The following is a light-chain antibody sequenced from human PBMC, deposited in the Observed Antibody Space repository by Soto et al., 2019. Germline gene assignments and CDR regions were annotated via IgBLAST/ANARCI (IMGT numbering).Light chain of an antibody. CDR3: LSYTVTSILV. CDR2: EGT. J-gene: IGLJ3*02. Sequence: QSALTQPASVSGSPGQSITISCTGTSSDVVNDLLVSWYQQQPGKAPKLMIYEGTKRPAGVSHRFSGSKSGNTASLTISGLQTEDEADYYCLSYTVTSILVFGGGTKLTVL. V-gene: IGLV2-14*02. CDR1: SSDVVNDLL.